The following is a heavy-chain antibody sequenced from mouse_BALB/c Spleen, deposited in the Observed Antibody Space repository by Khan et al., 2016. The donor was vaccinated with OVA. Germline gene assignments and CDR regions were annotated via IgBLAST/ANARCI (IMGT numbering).Heavy chain of an antibody. CDR2: INNNTGEP. J-gene: IGHJ3*01. D-gene: IGHD2-13*01. Sequence: QIQLVQSGPELKKPGETVKISCETSGYTFTNYGMNWVKQAPGKGLKWMGWINNNTGEPTYAEDFRGRFVFFLETSASTAYLQINNLKNEDTATNLSERRKFTGSDSWLAYWGQGTLVTVS. CDR1: GYTFTNYG. CDR3: ERRKFTGSDSWLAY. V-gene: IGHV9-3*02.